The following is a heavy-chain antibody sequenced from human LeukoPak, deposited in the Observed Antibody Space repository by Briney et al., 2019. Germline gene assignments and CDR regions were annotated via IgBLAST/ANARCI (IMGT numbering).Heavy chain of an antibody. CDR1: GFTFSSYS. D-gene: IGHD2-15*01. CDR2: ISSSSSYI. CDR3: ARRNGEYRCSGGSCPFDY. Sequence: GGSLRLSCAASGFTFSSYSMNWVRQAPGRGLEWVSSISSSSSYIYYADSVKGRFTISRDNAKNSLYLQMNSLRAEDTAVYYCARRNGEYRCSGGSCPFDYWGQGTLVTVSS. V-gene: IGHV3-21*01. J-gene: IGHJ4*02.